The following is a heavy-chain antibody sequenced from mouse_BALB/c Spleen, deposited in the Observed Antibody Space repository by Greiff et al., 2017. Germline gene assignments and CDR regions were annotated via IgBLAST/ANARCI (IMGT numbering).Heavy chain of an antibody. D-gene: IGHD1-1*01. Sequence: EVQLVESGGGLVQPGGSLKLSCAASGFTFSSYGMSWVRQTPDKRLELVATINSNGGSTYYPDSVKGRFTISRDNAKNTLYLQMSSLKSEDTAMYYCAREADYYEPHWYFDVWGAGTTVTVSS. CDR3: AREADYYEPHWYFDV. CDR1: GFTFSSYG. CDR2: INSNGGST. J-gene: IGHJ1*01. V-gene: IGHV5-6-3*01.